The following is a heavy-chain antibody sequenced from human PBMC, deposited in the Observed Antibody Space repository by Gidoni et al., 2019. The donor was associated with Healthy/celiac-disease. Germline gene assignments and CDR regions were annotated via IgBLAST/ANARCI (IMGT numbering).Heavy chain of an antibody. J-gene: IGHJ6*02. CDR2: ISWNSGSI. V-gene: IGHV3-9*01. CDR3: AKDRAARPYYYYYGMDV. D-gene: IGHD6-6*01. CDR1: GFTFDDYA. Sequence: EVQLVESGGGLVQPGRSLRLSCAASGFTFDDYAMHWVRQAPGKGLEWVSGISWNSGSIGYADSVKGRFTISRDNAKNSLYLQMNSLRAEDTALYYCAKDRAARPYYYYYGMDVWGQGTTVTVSS.